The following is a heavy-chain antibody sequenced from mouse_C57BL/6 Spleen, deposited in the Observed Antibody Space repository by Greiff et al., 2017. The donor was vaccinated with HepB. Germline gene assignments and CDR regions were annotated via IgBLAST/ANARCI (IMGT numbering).Heavy chain of an antibody. V-gene: IGHV1-82*01. D-gene: IGHD3-2*02. CDR2: IYPGDGDT. CDR1: GYAFSSSW. J-gene: IGHJ3*01. CDR3: ARGAQGY. Sequence: QVQLQQSGPELVKPGASVKISCKASGYAFSSSWMNWVKQRPGKGLEWIGRIYPGDGDTNYNGKFKGKATLTADKSSSTAYMQLSSLTSEDSAVYFCARGAQGYWGQGTLVTVSA.